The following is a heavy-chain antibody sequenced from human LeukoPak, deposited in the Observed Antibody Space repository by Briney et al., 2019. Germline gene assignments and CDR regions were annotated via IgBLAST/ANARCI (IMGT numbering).Heavy chain of an antibody. Sequence: GGSLRLSCTASRFTFSSYAMSWVRQAPGKGLEWVSGIIGSGGSTYYADSVKGRFTISRDNSKNTLYLQMNSLRAEDTAVYYCAKERGTAMVRSYYMDVWGKGTTVTVSS. CDR3: AKERGTAMVRSYYMDV. D-gene: IGHD5-18*01. CDR1: RFTFSSYA. V-gene: IGHV3-23*01. CDR2: IIGSGGST. J-gene: IGHJ6*03.